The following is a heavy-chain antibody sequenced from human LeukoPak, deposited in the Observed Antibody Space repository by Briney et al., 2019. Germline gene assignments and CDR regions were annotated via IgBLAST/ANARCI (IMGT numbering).Heavy chain of an antibody. D-gene: IGHD2-15*01. V-gene: IGHV3-30-3*01. J-gene: IGHJ5*02. CDR1: GFTFSSYA. CDR2: ISYDGSNK. Sequence: RSGGSLRLSCAASGFTFSSYAMHWVRQAPGKGLEWVAVISYDGSNKYYADSVKGRFTISRDNSKNTLYLQMNSLRAEDTAVYYCARDWEGYCSGGSCPNWFDPWGQGTLVTVSS. CDR3: ARDWEGYCSGGSCPNWFDP.